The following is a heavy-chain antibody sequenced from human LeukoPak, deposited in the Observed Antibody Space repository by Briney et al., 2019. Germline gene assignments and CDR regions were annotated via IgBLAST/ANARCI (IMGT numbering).Heavy chain of an antibody. CDR3: ARGYGGNGGD. V-gene: IGHV3-30-3*01. D-gene: IGHD4-23*01. J-gene: IGHJ4*02. CDR2: ISYDGGNK. Sequence: PGGSLRLSCEASGFTFSAYAMTWVRQAPGKGLEWVGFISYDGGNKYHADSVKGRFTISRDNSKNTLYLQMNSLRVEDTAVYYCARGYGGNGGDWGQGTLVTVSS. CDR1: GFTFSAYA.